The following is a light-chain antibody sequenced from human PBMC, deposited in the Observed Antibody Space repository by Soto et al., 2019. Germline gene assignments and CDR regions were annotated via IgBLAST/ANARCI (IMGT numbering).Light chain of an antibody. CDR2: AAS. J-gene: IGKJ2*01. CDR1: QGISSY. Sequence: IQLTQSPSSLSASVGDRVTITCRASQGISSYLAWYQQNPGKAPKLLIYAASTLQSGVPSRFSGSGSGTDFTLNISSLQPEDFATYYCQQLNSYPQTFGQGTKLEIK. CDR3: QQLNSYPQT. V-gene: IGKV1-9*01.